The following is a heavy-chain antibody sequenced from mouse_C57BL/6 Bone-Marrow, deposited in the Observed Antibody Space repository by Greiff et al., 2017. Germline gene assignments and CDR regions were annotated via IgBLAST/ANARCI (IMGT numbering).Heavy chain of an antibody. CDR1: GFNIKDDY. J-gene: IGHJ1*03. Sequence: EVQLQQSGAELVRPGASVKLSCTASGFNIKDDYMHWVKQRPEQGLEWIGGIDPENGDTEYASKFQGKATITADTSSNTAYLQLSSLTSEDTAVYDSTTNYGSSYNWYFDVWGTGTTVTVSS. CDR2: IDPENGDT. D-gene: IGHD1-1*01. V-gene: IGHV14-4*01. CDR3: TTNYGSSYNWYFDV.